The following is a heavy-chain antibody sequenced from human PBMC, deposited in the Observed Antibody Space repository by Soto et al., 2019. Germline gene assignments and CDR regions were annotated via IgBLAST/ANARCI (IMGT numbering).Heavy chain of an antibody. J-gene: IGHJ4*02. CDR2: IWYDGSNK. Sequence: GGSLRLSCAASGFTFSSYGMHWVRQAPGKGLEWVAVIWYDGSNKYYADSVKGRFTISRDNSKNTLYLQMNSLRAEDTAVYYCARYHIAAAGFFDYWGQGTLVTVSS. CDR3: ARYHIAAAGFFDY. V-gene: IGHV3-33*01. CDR1: GFTFSSYG. D-gene: IGHD6-13*01.